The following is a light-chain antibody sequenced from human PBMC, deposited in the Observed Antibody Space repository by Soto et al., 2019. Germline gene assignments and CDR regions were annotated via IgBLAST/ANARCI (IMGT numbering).Light chain of an antibody. CDR2: AAS. V-gene: IGKV1-39*01. CDR3: QHYKTYSPWT. J-gene: IGKJ1*01. CDR1: QSISSY. Sequence: DIQMTQSPSSLSASVGDRVTITCRASQSISSYLNWYQQKPGKAPKLLIYAASSLQSGVPSRFSGIGSGTEFTLTISSLQPDDFATYYCQHYKTYSPWTFGQGTKVDIK.